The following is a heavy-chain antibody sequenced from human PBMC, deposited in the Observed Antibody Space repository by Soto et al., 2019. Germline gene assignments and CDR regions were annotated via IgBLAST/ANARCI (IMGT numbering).Heavy chain of an antibody. J-gene: IGHJ3*02. CDR3: ARELRIDYSGVGALDI. V-gene: IGHV1-2*02. Sequence: ASVKVCCKTSGYSLPGYYIEWVRKPPVQGLGGLEWINPKRGGTNFAKKFQGRVTIPRDSSISTVYRELSSLRSYDTAIYYCARELRIDYSGVGALDIWGQGTMVTVSS. D-gene: IGHD3-10*01. CDR1: GYSLPGYY. CDR2: INPKRGGT.